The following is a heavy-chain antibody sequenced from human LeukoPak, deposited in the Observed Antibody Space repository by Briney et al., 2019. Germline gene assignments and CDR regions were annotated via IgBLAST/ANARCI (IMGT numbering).Heavy chain of an antibody. CDR2: ISSNGGST. CDR1: GFTFSSYA. J-gene: IGHJ4*02. CDR3: ARGGDYFDY. V-gene: IGHV3-64*01. Sequence: GGSLRLSCAASGFTFSSYAMHWVRQAPGKGLEYVSAISSNGGSTYYANSVKGRFTISRDNSKNTLYLQMGSLRAEDMAVYYRARGGDYFDYWGQGTLVTVSS.